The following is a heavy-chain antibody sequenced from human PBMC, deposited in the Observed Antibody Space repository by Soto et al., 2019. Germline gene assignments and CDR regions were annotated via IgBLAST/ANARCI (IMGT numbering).Heavy chain of an antibody. CDR2: INPKSGGT. CDR1: GYTFTTYG. CDR3: ARGHSTDCSNGVCSFFYNHEMDV. V-gene: IGHV1-2*04. D-gene: IGHD2-8*01. Sequence: ASVKVSCKASGYTFTTYGINWVRQAPGQGLEWLGRINPKSGGTSTAQKFQGWVTMTRDRSISTVYMELTRLRSDDTAVYFCARGHSTDCSNGVCSFFYNHEMDVWGQGTPGTVSS. J-gene: IGHJ6*02.